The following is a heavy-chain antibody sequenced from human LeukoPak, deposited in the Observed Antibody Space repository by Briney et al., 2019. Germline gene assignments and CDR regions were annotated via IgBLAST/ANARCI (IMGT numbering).Heavy chain of an antibody. Sequence: ASVKVSCKASGYTFTSYDINWVRQATGQGLEWMGWMNPNSGNTGYAQKFQGRVTMTRNTSISTAYMELSSLRSEDTAVYYCAGVVVSDLLYYYYYMDVWGKGTTVTVSS. CDR1: GYTFTSYD. CDR2: MNPNSGNT. V-gene: IGHV1-8*01. J-gene: IGHJ6*03. CDR3: AGVVVSDLLYYYYYMDV. D-gene: IGHD2-8*02.